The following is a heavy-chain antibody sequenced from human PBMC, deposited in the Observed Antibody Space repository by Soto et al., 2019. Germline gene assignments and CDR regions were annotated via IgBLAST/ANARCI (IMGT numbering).Heavy chain of an antibody. CDR1: GXSLSTFY. CDR3: ARGRTVRNYADDSSDYFYFFDY. D-gene: IGHD3-22*01. V-gene: IGHV4-59*01. Sequence: XTLSLPCTVSGXSLSTFYWCWMRQSPGKELEWIGYFYYTGSTNYNPSLKSRVTISVDRSKNQFSLKLTSANAADTAVYYFARGRTVRNYADDSSDYFYFFDYWGQGTQVTVSS. J-gene: IGHJ4*02. CDR2: FYYTGST.